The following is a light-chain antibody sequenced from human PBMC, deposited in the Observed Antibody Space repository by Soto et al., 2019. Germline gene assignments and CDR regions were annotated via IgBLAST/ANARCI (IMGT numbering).Light chain of an antibody. V-gene: IGKV3-20*01. J-gene: IGKJ5*01. Sequence: IGITQTPSTLSMSLGERATLSCSASQSFSSSYLAWYQQKPGQAPRLLIYGASSRATGIPDRFSGSGSGTDFTLTISRLEPEDFAVYYCQQYGSSRITFGQGTRLEIK. CDR2: GAS. CDR1: QSFSSSY. CDR3: QQYGSSRIT.